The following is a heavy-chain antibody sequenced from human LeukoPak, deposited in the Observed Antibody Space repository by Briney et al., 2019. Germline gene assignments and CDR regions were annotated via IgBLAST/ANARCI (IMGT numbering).Heavy chain of an antibody. J-gene: IGHJ3*02. V-gene: IGHV4-39*07. CDR1: GGSISSSSYY. CDR2: IYYSGST. D-gene: IGHD2-2*01. CDR3: ARIKSSTGAFDI. Sequence: SETLSLTCTVSGGSISSSSYYWGWIRQPPGKGLEWIGSIYYSGSTYYNPSLKSRVTIPVDTSKNQFSLKLSSVTAADTAVYYCARIKSSTGAFDIWGQGTMVTVSS.